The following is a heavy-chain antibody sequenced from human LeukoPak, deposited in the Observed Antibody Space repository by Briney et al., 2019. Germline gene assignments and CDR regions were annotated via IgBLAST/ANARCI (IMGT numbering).Heavy chain of an antibody. J-gene: IGHJ4*02. CDR3: EKDIRDGYNKGPFDY. Sequence: GGSLRLSCAASGFTFSSYGMHWVRQAPGKGLEWVAVIWYDGSNKYYADSVKGRFTISRDNSKNTLYLQMNSLRAEDTALYYCEKDIRDGYNKGPFDYWGQGTLVTVSS. D-gene: IGHD5-24*01. V-gene: IGHV3-30*02. CDR1: GFTFSSYG. CDR2: IWYDGSNK.